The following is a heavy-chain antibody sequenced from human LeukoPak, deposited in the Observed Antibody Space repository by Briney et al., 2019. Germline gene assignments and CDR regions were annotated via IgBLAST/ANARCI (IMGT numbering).Heavy chain of an antibody. Sequence: SETLSLTCTVSGGSISSYYWSWIRQPAGKGLEWIGEINHSGSTNYNPSLKSRVTISVDTSKNQFSLKLSSVTAADTAVYYCARGTLPDYDYVWGSYLGDWGQGTLVTVSS. CDR3: ARGTLPDYDYVWGSYLGD. V-gene: IGHV4-34*01. J-gene: IGHJ4*02. CDR2: INHSGST. CDR1: GGSISSYY. D-gene: IGHD3-16*02.